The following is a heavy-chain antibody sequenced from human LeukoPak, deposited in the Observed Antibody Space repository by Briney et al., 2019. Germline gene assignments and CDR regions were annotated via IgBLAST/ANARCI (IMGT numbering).Heavy chain of an antibody. V-gene: IGHV3-33*01. D-gene: IGHD6-19*01. CDR2: IWYDGSNK. J-gene: IGHJ6*02. CDR3: ARETGIAVAGPDYYGMDV. Sequence: GGSLRLSCAASGFTFSSYGMHWVRQAPGKGLEWVAVIWYDGSNKYYADSVKGRFTISRDNSKNTLYLQMNSLRAEDTAVYYCARETGIAVAGPDYYGMDVWGQGTTVTVSS. CDR1: GFTFSSYG.